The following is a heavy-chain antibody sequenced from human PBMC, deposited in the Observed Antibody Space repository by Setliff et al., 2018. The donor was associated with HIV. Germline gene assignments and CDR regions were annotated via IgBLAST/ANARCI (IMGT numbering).Heavy chain of an antibody. Sequence: ASVKVSCKASGYTLTSYAMNWVRQAPGQGLEWMGIINPSGGSTTYAQKFQGRVTMTRDTSASTVYMEPSSLRSEDTAVYYCAREARYQDRYYYYMDVWGKGTTVTVSS. CDR3: AREARYQDRYYYYMDV. V-gene: IGHV1-46*03. CDR1: GYTLTSYA. J-gene: IGHJ6*03. D-gene: IGHD1-20*01. CDR2: INPSGGST.